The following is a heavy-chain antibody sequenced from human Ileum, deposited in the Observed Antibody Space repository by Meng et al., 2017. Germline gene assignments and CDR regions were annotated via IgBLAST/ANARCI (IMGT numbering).Heavy chain of an antibody. CDR3: ASRNYNYDDYFEY. V-gene: IGHV1-2*06. J-gene: IGHJ4*02. D-gene: IGHD1-7*01. CDR1: GYSFTGYD. Sequence: QVHVVQSGADVKKPGASVKVSCKPSGYSFTGYDMHWVRQAPGQGLEWMGRINSNSGGTNYAQKFKGRVTLTRDISTVYMELSSLRSDDTAVYYCASRNYNYDDYFEYWGQGTLVTVSS. CDR2: INSNSGGT.